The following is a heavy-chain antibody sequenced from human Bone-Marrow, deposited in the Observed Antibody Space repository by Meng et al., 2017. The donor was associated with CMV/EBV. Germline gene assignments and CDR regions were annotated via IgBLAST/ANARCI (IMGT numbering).Heavy chain of an antibody. D-gene: IGHD3-22*01. CDR2: ISSNGGST. Sequence: GESLKISCAASGFTFSSYAMHWVRQAPGKGLEYVSAISSNGGSTYYADSVKGRFTISRDNSKNTLYLQMGSLRAEDMAVYYCARYYYDLLCYFDYSLQGTLVTGSS. CDR3: ARYYYDLLCYFDY. V-gene: IGHV3-64*02. J-gene: IGHJ4*02. CDR1: GFTFSSYA.